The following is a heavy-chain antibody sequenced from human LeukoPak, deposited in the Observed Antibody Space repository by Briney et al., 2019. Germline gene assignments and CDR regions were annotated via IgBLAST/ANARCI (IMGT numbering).Heavy chain of an antibody. Sequence: SETLSLTCGIPGYSISSGYYWGWIRQPPGKGLEWIGSIYHSGSTYYNPSLKSRVTISVDTSKNQFSLKLSSVTAADTAVYYCARRAPSPYYMDVWGKGTTVTVSS. J-gene: IGHJ6*03. CDR1: GYSISSGYY. V-gene: IGHV4-38-2*01. CDR3: ARRAPSPYYMDV. D-gene: IGHD6-6*01. CDR2: IYHSGST.